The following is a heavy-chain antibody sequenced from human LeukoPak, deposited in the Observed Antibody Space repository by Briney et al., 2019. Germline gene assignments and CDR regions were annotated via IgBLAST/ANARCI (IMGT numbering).Heavy chain of an antibody. Sequence: GGSLRLSCVLSPFTYNRYVMSWVRQAPGKGLEWVANIQQDGLDKYYVDSVKGRFTISRDNAKNSVFLQMTSLRVEDTAVYYCARDPRAYAYYMDLWGKGTTVTISS. J-gene: IGHJ6*03. CDR2: IQQDGLDK. D-gene: IGHD4-17*01. CDR1: PFTYNRYV. CDR3: ARDPRAYAYYMDL. V-gene: IGHV3-7*01.